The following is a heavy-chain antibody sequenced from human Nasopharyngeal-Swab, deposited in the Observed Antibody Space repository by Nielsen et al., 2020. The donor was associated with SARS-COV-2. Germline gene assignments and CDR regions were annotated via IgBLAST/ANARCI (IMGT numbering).Heavy chain of an antibody. V-gene: IGHV3-13*01. D-gene: IGHD6-13*01. CDR2: IGTAGDT. J-gene: IGHJ6*03. CDR3: ARGGRIAAAGVLLPVYYYYMDV. CDR1: GFTFSSYD. Sequence: GESLKISCAASGFTFSSYDMHWVRQATGKGPEWVSAIGTAGDTYYPGSVKGRFTISRENAKNSLYLQMNSLRAEDTAVYYCARGGRIAAAGVLLPVYYYYMDVWGKGTTVTVSS.